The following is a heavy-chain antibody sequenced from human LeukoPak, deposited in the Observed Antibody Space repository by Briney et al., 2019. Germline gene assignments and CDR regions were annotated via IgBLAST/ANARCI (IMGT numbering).Heavy chain of an antibody. D-gene: IGHD3-22*01. CDR2: INHSGST. V-gene: IGHV4-34*01. Sequence: PSETLSLTCAVYGGSFSGYYWGWIRQPPGKGLEWIGEINHSGSTNYNPSLKSRVTISVDTSKNQFSLKLSSVTAADTAVYYCARGRVKWLLNYWGQGTLVTVSS. CDR1: GGSFSGYY. J-gene: IGHJ4*02. CDR3: ARGRVKWLLNY.